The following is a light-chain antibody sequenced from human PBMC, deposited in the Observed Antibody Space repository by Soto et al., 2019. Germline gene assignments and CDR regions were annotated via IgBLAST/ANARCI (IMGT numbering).Light chain of an antibody. CDR3: QQSYTTTRT. J-gene: IGKJ2*01. V-gene: IGKV1-39*01. CDR2: GAS. CDR1: QSIGSY. Sequence: DIQMTQSPSPLSASVGDRVTITCRASQSIGSYLTWYQQRPGKAPRLLIYGASNLQSGVPSRFSGSESGTDFTLTISSLQPEDFAIYYCQQSYTTTRTFGQGTKVDI.